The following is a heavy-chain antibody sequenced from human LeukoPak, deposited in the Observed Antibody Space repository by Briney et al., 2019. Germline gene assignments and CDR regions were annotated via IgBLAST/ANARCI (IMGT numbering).Heavy chain of an antibody. CDR1: GYTFTSYD. J-gene: IGHJ6*03. Sequence: ASVKVSCKASGYTFTSYDINWERQAPGQGLEWMGGIIPIFGTASYAQKFQGRVTITADESTSTAYMELSSLRSEDTAVYYCARAPGGEIGSYYYYYYMDVWGKGTTVTISS. CDR3: ARAPGGEIGSYYYYYYMDV. CDR2: IIPIFGTA. D-gene: IGHD3-10*01. V-gene: IGHV1-69*13.